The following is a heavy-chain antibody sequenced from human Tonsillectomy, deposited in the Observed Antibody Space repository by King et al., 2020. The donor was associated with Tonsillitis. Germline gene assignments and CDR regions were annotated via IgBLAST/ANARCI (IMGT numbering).Heavy chain of an antibody. CDR3: ARDMGFPGIAAPDWYFDL. J-gene: IGHJ2*01. V-gene: IGHV1-46*01. CDR1: GYTFTSYY. Sequence: QLVQSGAEVKKPGASVKVSCKASGYTFTSYYMHWVRQAPGQGLEWMGIINPSGGSTSYAQKFQGRVTMTRDTSTSTVYMELSSLRSEDTAVYYCARDMGFPGIAAPDWYFDLWGRGTLVTVSS. CDR2: INPSGGST. D-gene: IGHD6-6*01.